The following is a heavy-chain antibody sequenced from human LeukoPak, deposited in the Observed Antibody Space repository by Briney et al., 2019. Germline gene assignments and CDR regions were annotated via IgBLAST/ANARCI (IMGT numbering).Heavy chain of an antibody. CDR2: IYYSGST. CDR3: ARDTPDILTGYYGYNWFDP. J-gene: IGHJ5*02. D-gene: IGHD3-9*01. V-gene: IGHV4-30-4*01. CDR1: GGSISSGDYY. Sequence: PSQTLSLTCTVSGGSISSGDYYWSWIRQPPGKGLEWFGYIYYSGSTYYNPSLKSRVTISVDTSKNQFSLKLSSVTAADTAVYYCARDTPDILTGYYGYNWFDPWGQGTLVTVSS.